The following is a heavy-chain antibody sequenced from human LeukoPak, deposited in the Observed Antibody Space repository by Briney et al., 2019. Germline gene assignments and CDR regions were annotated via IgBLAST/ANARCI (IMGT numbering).Heavy chain of an antibody. CDR3: TRENWTKDY. D-gene: IGHD1-1*01. Sequence: GGSLRLSCAASGFTFSSYEMNWVRQAPGRGLEWVSGINWNGGSTGYADSVKGRFTISRDNAKNSLYLQIHSLRVEDTAVYYCTRENWTKDYWGQGTLVTVSS. CDR2: INWNGGST. V-gene: IGHV3-20*04. CDR1: GFTFSSYE. J-gene: IGHJ4*02.